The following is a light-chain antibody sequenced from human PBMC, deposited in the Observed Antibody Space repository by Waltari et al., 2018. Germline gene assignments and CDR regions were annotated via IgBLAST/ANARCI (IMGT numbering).Light chain of an antibody. CDR2: VNSDGSH. V-gene: IGLV4-69*01. J-gene: IGLJ3*02. Sequence: QLVLTQSPSASASLGASVKITCTLSSGPSSNVVAWHQQQPEKGPRYLMKVNSDGSHSKGDGIPDRFSGSSSGAERYLTISSLQSDDEADYYCQTWGTGIWVFGGGTRLTVL. CDR1: SGPSSNV. CDR3: QTWGTGIWV.